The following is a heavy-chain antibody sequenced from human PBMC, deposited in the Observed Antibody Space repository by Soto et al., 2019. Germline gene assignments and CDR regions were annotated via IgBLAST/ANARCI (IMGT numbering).Heavy chain of an antibody. CDR1: GGSISSYY. CDR3: ARVYGPGTFDAFDI. D-gene: IGHD3-10*01. Sequence: PSETLSLTCTVSGGSISSYYWSWIRQPPGKGLEWIGYIYYSGSTNYNPSLKSRVTISVDTSKNQFSLKLSSVTAADTAVYYCARVYGPGTFDAFDIWGQGTMVTVSS. V-gene: IGHV4-59*08. J-gene: IGHJ3*02. CDR2: IYYSGST.